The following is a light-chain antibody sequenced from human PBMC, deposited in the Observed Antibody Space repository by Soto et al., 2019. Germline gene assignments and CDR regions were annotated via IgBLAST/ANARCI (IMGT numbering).Light chain of an antibody. Sequence: QSALTQPASVSGSPGQSITISGTGTSSDVGGYNHVSWYQQDPGKAPQLMIYEVTNRPSGVSNRFSGSKSGNTASLTISGLEAEDEADYYCSSYTSSSTWVFGGGTKLTVL. CDR2: EVT. J-gene: IGLJ3*02. V-gene: IGLV2-14*01. CDR3: SSYTSSSTWV. CDR1: SSDVGGYNH.